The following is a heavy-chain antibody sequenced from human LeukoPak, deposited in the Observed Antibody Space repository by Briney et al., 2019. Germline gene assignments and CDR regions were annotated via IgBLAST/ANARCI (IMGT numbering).Heavy chain of an antibody. V-gene: IGHV4-34*01. CDR1: GGSISSYF. CDR3: ARGSPRRYYYGSGSYPGLLLYGMDV. D-gene: IGHD3-10*01. CDR2: INHSGST. J-gene: IGHJ6*02. Sequence: PSETLSLTCTVSGGSISSYFWSWIRQPPGKGLEWIGEINHSGSTNYNPPLKSRVTISVDTSKNQFSLKLSSVTAADTAVYYCARGSPRRYYYGSGSYPGLLLYGMDVWGQGTTVTVSS.